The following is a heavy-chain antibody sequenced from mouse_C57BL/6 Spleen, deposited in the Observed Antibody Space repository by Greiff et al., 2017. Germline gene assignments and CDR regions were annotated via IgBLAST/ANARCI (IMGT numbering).Heavy chain of an antibody. D-gene: IGHD2-3*01. Sequence: QVHVKQPGAELVKPGASVKLSCKASGYTFTSYWMHWVKQRPGRGLEWIGRIDPNSGGTKYNEKFKSKATLTVDKPSSTAYMQLSSLTSEDSAVYYCAREDDGYYAWFAYWGQGTLVTVSA. V-gene: IGHV1-72*01. CDR2: IDPNSGGT. CDR1: GYTFTSYW. J-gene: IGHJ3*01. CDR3: AREDDGYYAWFAY.